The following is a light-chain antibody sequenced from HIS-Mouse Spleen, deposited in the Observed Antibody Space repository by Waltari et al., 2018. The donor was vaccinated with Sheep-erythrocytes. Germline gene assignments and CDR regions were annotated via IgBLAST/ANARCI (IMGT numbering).Light chain of an antibody. V-gene: IGKV1-39*01. CDR2: AAS. CDR3: QQSYSTPPT. Sequence: DIQMTQSQSSLSASVVDRVTITCRVSQSISSYLNWYQQKPGKAPKLLIYAASSLQSGVPSRFSGSGSGTDFTLTISSLQPEDFATYYCQQSYSTPPTFGGGTKVEIK. CDR1: QSISSY. J-gene: IGKJ4*01.